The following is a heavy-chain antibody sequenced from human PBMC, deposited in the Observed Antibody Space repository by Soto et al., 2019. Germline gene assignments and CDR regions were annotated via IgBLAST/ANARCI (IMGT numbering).Heavy chain of an antibody. CDR1: GFTFSSYG. V-gene: IGHV3-30*18. CDR2: ISYDGSNK. CDR3: AKDLGGVTTYPISRPYYYYGMDV. Sequence: QVQLVESGGGVVQPGRSLRLSCAASGFTFSSYGMHWVRQAPGKGLEWVAVISYDGSNKYYADSVKGRFTISRDNSKNTLYLQMNSLRAEDTAVYYCAKDLGGVTTYPISRPYYYYGMDVWGQGTTVTVSS. D-gene: IGHD4-17*01. J-gene: IGHJ6*02.